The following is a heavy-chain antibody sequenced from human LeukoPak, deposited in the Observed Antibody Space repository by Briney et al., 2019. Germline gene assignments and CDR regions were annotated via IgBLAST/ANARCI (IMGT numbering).Heavy chain of an antibody. J-gene: IGHJ3*02. V-gene: IGHV3-23*01. D-gene: IGHD2-15*01. Sequence: PGGSLRLSCAASGFTFSSYAMSWVRQAPGKGLEWVSDINGSGGSTYYADSVKGRFTISRDNSKNTLYLQMNSLRAEDTAVYYCARDLPGDIVVVVAAPSDAFDIWGQGTMVTVSS. CDR1: GFTFSSYA. CDR2: INGSGGST. CDR3: ARDLPGDIVVVVAAPSDAFDI.